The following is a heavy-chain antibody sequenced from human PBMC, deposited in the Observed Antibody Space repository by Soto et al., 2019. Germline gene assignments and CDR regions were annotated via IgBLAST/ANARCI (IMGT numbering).Heavy chain of an antibody. V-gene: IGHV1-69*13. CDR1: GAHFSSYA. CDR2: TIPIFGTA. Sequence: SVKVSCKASGAHFSSYAISWVRQAPGQGLEWMGRTIPIFGTANYAQKFQSRVTTTADESTSTAYMELSSLRSEDKAVYYCARDPQYYYDSSGYSLGYFQHWGQGTLVTVSS. CDR3: ARDPQYYYDSSGYSLGYFQH. D-gene: IGHD3-22*01. J-gene: IGHJ1*01.